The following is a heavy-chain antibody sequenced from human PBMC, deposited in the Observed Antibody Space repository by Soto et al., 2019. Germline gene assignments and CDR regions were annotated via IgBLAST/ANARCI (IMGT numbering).Heavy chain of an antibody. D-gene: IGHD1-1*01. CDR3: ARGLLEPALSWLCDY. V-gene: IGHV3-30*03. CDR2: ISFDGNNK. Sequence: GGSLRLSCAASGFTFSKYGIHWVRQAPGKGLEWVAVISFDGNNKYYADSVKGRFTISRDNSKNTLYLQMNSLRLDDTAVYYCARGLLEPALSWLCDYWGRGTLVTVSS. J-gene: IGHJ4*02. CDR1: GFTFSKYG.